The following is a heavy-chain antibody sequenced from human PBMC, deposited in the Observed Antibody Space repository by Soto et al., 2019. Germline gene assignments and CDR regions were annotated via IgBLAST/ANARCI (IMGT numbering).Heavy chain of an antibody. D-gene: IGHD3-10*01. CDR3: AKVSSPSVWFAIRNYIDY. J-gene: IGHJ4*02. V-gene: IGHV3-23*01. CDR1: GFTFSSYA. CDR2: ISGSGGST. Sequence: GGSLRLSCAASGFTFSSYAMSWVRQAPGKGLEWVSAISGSGGSTYYADSVKGRFTISRDNSKNTLYLQMNSLRAEDTAVYYCAKVSSPSVWFAIRNYIDYWGQGTLVTVSS.